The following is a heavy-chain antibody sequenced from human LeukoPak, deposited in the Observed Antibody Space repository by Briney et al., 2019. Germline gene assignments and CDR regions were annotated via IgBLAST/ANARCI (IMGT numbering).Heavy chain of an antibody. CDR2: ISGSGGST. J-gene: IGHJ4*02. Sequence: GGSLRLSCAASGFTFSSYAMSWVRQAPGKGLEWVSAISGSGGSTYYADSVKGRFTISRDNSKNTLYLQMNSLRAEDTAVYYCAKTGDSSGYYLYYFDYWGQGTLVTVSS. V-gene: IGHV3-23*01. CDR3: AKTGDSSGYYLYYFDY. CDR1: GFTFSSYA. D-gene: IGHD3-22*01.